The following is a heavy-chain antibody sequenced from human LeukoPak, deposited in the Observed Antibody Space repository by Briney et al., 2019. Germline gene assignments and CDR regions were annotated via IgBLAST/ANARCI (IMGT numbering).Heavy chain of an antibody. Sequence: GGSLRLSCAASGFTFSNYWMSWVRQAPGRGPEWVANIKQDGSEKFYVDSVKGRFTISRDNAKNSLYLQMNSLRAEDTAVYYCAREGDSGSYYFDYWGQGTLVTVSS. CDR1: GFTFSNYW. D-gene: IGHD1-26*01. J-gene: IGHJ4*02. V-gene: IGHV3-7*01. CDR3: AREGDSGSYYFDY. CDR2: IKQDGSEK.